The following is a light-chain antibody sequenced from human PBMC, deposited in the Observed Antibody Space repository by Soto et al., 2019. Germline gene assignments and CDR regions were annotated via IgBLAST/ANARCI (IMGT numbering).Light chain of an antibody. CDR3: QQYNSYWWT. CDR1: QSISSW. V-gene: IGKV1-5*01. Sequence: DIQMTQSPSTLSASVGDRVTITCRASQSISSWLAWYQQKPGKAPKLLIYDASSLESGVPSRFSGSGSGTEFTLTSSSLQPDDFAPYYCQQYNSYWWTFGQGTKVEIK. J-gene: IGKJ1*01. CDR2: DAS.